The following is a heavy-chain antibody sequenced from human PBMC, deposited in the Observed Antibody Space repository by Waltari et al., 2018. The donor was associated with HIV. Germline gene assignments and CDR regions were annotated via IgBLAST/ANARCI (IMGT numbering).Heavy chain of an antibody. CDR1: GYSISSGYY. CDR3: ARGSSSAGWFDP. J-gene: IGHJ5*02. Sequence: QVQLQESGPGLVKPSETLSLTCAVAGYSISSGYYWGWLRQPPGKGLEWIGSIYHSGSTYYNPSLKSRVTISVDTSKNQFSLKLSSVTAADTAVYYCARGSSSAGWFDPWGQGTLVTVSS. CDR2: IYHSGST. D-gene: IGHD6-13*01. V-gene: IGHV4-38-2*01.